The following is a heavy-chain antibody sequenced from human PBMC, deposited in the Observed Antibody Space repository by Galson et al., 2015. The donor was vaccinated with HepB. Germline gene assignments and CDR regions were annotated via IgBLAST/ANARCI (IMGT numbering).Heavy chain of an antibody. CDR3: ARDKGPDSSGYPSGFDY. CDR2: IGYDGSNK. J-gene: IGHJ4*02. V-gene: IGHV3-33*01. Sequence: SLRLSCAASGFTFSSYGMHWVGQAQEKGREWLAVIGYDGSNKYYADSVKGRFTISKDNSKNTLYLQMNSLRAEDTAVYYCARDKGPDSSGYPSGFDYWGQGTLVTVSS. CDR1: GFTFSSYG. D-gene: IGHD3-22*01.